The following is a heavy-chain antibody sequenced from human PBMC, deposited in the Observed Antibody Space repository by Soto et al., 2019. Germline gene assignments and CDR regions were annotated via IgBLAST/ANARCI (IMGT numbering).Heavy chain of an antibody. CDR2: ISSSSSYI. Sequence: GGSLRLSCAASGFTFSSYSMNWVRQAPGKGLEWVSSISSSSSYIYYADSVEGRFTISRDNAKNSLYLQMNSLRAEDTAVYYCARDSGGSGWCNDYWGQGTLVTVSS. V-gene: IGHV3-21*01. CDR3: ARDSGGSGWCNDY. D-gene: IGHD6-19*01. J-gene: IGHJ4*02. CDR1: GFTFSSYS.